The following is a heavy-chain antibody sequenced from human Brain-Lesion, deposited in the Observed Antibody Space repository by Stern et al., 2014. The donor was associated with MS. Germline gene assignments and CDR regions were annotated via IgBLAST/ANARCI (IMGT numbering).Heavy chain of an antibody. CDR1: GFTFGNYW. V-gene: IGHV3-7*01. CDR2: ITEDGTEK. D-gene: IGHD3-3*01. J-gene: IGHJ6*02. CDR3: ARVYNTIYGIVTQRGSGMDV. Sequence: EMQLVESGGGLVQPGGSLTISCTAAGFTFGNYWMTWVRQAPGKGLEWGANITEDGTEKNYVDSVKGRFTISRDNARNSLYLQMNSLRVEDTALYYCARVYNTIYGIVTQRGSGMDVWGQGTTVIVSS.